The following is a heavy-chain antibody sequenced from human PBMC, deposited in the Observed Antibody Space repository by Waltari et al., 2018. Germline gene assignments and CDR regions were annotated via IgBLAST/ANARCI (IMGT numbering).Heavy chain of an antibody. V-gene: IGHV4-38-2*01. CDR2: ISGSSGTT. D-gene: IGHD6-6*01. J-gene: IGHJ4*02. CDR1: GYSISSGYY. Sequence: QVQLQESGPGLVKPSETLSLTCAVSGYSISSGYYWGWIRQPPGKGLEYIGYISGSSGTTNYNPSLKSRVTISKDTSKNQFSLKLSSVTAADTAVYYCARGGYSSWSFGDWGQGVLVTVSS. CDR3: ARGGYSSWSFGD.